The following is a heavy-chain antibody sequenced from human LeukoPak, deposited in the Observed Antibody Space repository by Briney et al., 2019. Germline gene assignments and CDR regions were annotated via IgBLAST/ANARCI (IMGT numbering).Heavy chain of an antibody. CDR2: ISGSGSTT. CDR3: TKDQKTSYNSGWTVGGDFFGY. Sequence: HPGGSLRLSCAASGFTFSSYAMSWVRQAPGKGLEWVSAISGSGSTTYYADSVKGRFTISRDNSKNTLYLQMNSLRAEDTAIYYCTKDQKTSYNSGWTVGGDFFGYCGQGTLVTVSS. CDR1: GFTFSSYA. J-gene: IGHJ4*02. D-gene: IGHD6-19*01. V-gene: IGHV3-23*01.